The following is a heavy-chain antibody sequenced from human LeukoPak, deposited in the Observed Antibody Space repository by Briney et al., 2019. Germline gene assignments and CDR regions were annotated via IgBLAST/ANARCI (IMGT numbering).Heavy chain of an antibody. CDR1: GFTFSSYA. CDR2: ISGSGGST. V-gene: IGHV3-23*01. Sequence: GGSLRLSCAASGFTFSSYAMNWVRQAPGKGLEWVSAISGSGGSTYYADSVKGRFTISRDNAKNSLYLQMNSLRAEDTALYYCAKDLTTVTTGFDYWGQGTLVTVSS. CDR3: AKDLTTVTTGFDY. J-gene: IGHJ4*02. D-gene: IGHD4-17*01.